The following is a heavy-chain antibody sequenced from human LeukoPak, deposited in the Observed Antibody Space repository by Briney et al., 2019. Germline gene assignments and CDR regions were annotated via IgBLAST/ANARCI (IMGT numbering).Heavy chain of an antibody. D-gene: IGHD3-10*01. CDR2: INPNSGDT. J-gene: IGHJ4*02. CDR3: ARDWSDYYGSGSQFDY. CDR1: GYIFTGYY. Sequence: ASVKVSCKASGYIFTGYYMHWVRQAPGQGLEWMGWINPNSGDTNYAQKFQGRVTMTRDTSISTAYMELSRLRSDDTAVYYCARDWSDYYGSGSQFDYWGQGTLVTVSS. V-gene: IGHV1-2*02.